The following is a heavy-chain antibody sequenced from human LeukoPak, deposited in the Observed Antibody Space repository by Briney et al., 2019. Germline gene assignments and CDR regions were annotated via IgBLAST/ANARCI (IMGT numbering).Heavy chain of an antibody. CDR1: GGSFSSSSYY. Sequence: SETLSLTCTVSGGSFSSSSYYWGWIRQPPGKGLEWIGSMYYSGSTYHNASLRSRLTISVDTSKNQFSLKLSSVTAADTAVYYCARHFDRDGYTSNASDIWGQGTMVTVSS. D-gene: IGHD5-24*01. CDR2: MYYSGST. CDR3: ARHFDRDGYTSNASDI. V-gene: IGHV4-39*01. J-gene: IGHJ3*02.